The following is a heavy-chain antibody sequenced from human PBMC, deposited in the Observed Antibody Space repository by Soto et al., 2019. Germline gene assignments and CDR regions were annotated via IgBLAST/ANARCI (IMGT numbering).Heavy chain of an antibody. D-gene: IGHD3-22*01. CDR1: GGSVSSGSYY. J-gene: IGHJ6*02. CDR2: IYYSGST. V-gene: IGHV4-61*01. CDR3: ARDGKTYYYDSSGYYFYYYGMDV. Sequence: SETLSLTCTVSGGSVSSGSYYWSWIRQPPGKGLEWIGYIYYSGSTNYNPSLKSRVTISVDTSKNQFSLKLSSVTAADTAVYYCARDGKTYYYDSSGYYFYYYGMDVWGQGTTVTVSS.